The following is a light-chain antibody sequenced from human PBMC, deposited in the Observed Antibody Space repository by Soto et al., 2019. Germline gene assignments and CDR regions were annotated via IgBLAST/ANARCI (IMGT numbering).Light chain of an antibody. CDR2: EVT. Sequence: QSALTQPPSASGSPGQSVTISCTGTSSDVGDSNYVSWYKQHPGKAPKLMIYEVTKRPSGVPDRFSGSKSGNTASLTVSGLQDEDEADYYCSSYGGSNNLYVFGSGTKVTVL. CDR1: SSDVGDSNY. CDR3: SSYGGSNNLYV. J-gene: IGLJ1*01. V-gene: IGLV2-8*01.